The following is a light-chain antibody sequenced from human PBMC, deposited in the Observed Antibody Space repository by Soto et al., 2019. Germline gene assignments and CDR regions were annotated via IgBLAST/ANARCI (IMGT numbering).Light chain of an antibody. V-gene: IGKV3-11*01. CDR1: QSVSSY. J-gene: IGKJ5*01. CDR2: DAS. Sequence: EIVLTQSPATLSLSPGERATLSCRASQSVSSYLAWYQQKPGQAPRLLIYDASNRATGIPARFSGSGSGTDFTLTIRSLEPEDFAVYYCQQSSNWPPITFGQVTRLEIK. CDR3: QQSSNWPPIT.